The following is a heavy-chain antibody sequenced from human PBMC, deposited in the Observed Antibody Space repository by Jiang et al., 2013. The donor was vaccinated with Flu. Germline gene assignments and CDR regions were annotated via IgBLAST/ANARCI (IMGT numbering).Heavy chain of an antibody. CDR2: IFPDDSDT. CDR1: GYTFSKYW. J-gene: IGHJ5*02. CDR3: ARQPSGRVNNWLDP. D-gene: IGHD6-19*01. V-gene: IGHV5-51*01. Sequence: VQLVESGAEVKKPGESLRISCKGSGYTFSKYWIGWVRQMPGKGLEWMGIIFPDDSDTRYSPSFQGQVTISVDKSINTAYLQWSSLKASDTAMYFCARQPSGRVNNWLDPWGQGTLVTVSS.